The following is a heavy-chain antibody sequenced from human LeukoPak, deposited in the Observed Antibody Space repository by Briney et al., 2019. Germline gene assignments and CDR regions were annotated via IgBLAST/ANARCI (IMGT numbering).Heavy chain of an antibody. J-gene: IGHJ4*02. CDR2: IYFSGSR. D-gene: IGHD3-22*01. V-gene: IGHV4-30-4*08. CDR1: GDSIRSGDHH. Sequence: SETLSLTCSVSGDSIRSGDHHWSWLRQSPGKSLEWIGYIYFSGSRSSNPSLRSRLTISVDTSKNQFSLKLNSVTAADTALYYCARGGGGYTLYSFDYWGQGALVTVSS. CDR3: ARGGGGYTLYSFDY.